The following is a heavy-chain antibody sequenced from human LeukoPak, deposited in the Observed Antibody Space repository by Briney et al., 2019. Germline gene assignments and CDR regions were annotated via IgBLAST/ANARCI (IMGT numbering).Heavy chain of an antibody. J-gene: IGHJ4*02. Sequence: SETLSLTCTVSGGSVSGSRYYWGWIRQAPGKGLEWIGSIYYTGRSTYYNPSLQSRVALSVDTSKNQFSLKLSSVTAADTAVYYCARDRYYEPTVDDWGQGTPVTVSS. CDR1: GGSVSGSRYY. V-gene: IGHV4-39*07. CDR3: ARDRYYEPTVDD. D-gene: IGHD3-22*01. CDR2: IYYTGRST.